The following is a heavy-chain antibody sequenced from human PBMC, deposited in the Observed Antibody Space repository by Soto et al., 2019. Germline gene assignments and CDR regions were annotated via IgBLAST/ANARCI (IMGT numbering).Heavy chain of an antibody. CDR1: GFSFSNYA. CDR2: ISGSGAGT. J-gene: IGHJ6*02. CDR3: AKDKQLGRDYYYYGLDV. V-gene: IGHV3-23*01. D-gene: IGHD1-1*01. Sequence: LXLSCAASGFSFSNYAMSWVRQAPGKGLAWVSAISGSGAGTYYVESVRGRFTISRDNSKNTLYLHMNSLRAEDTAVYFCAKDKQLGRDYYYYGLDVWGQGTTVTVSS.